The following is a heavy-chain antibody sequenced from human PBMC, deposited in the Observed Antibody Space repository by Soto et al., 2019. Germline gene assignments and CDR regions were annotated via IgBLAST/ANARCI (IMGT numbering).Heavy chain of an antibody. Sequence: QVHLVESGGAVVQPGGSHRLSCAASGFTFSAYSMHWIRQAPGKGLEWVAVIWYDGSNEYFADSVRGRFSISRDNTKNILYLHMDSPRLEDTAVYYCARDWTNDYWGQGTLVTVSS. CDR3: ARDWTNDY. J-gene: IGHJ4*02. V-gene: IGHV3-33*01. CDR2: IWYDGSNE. D-gene: IGHD3-3*01. CDR1: GFTFSAYS.